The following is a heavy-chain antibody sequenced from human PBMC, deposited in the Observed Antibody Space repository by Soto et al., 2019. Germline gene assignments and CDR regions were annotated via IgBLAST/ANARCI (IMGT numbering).Heavy chain of an antibody. D-gene: IGHD2-2*01. J-gene: IGHJ4*02. Sequence: GGSLRLSCAASGFTFSSYAMNWVRLAPGKGLEWVSTISGSGGSTYYADSVKGRFTISRDNSKNTLYLQMNSLRAEDTAVYYCAKGDCSSTSCLRSYYFDYWGQGTLVTVSS. CDR1: GFTFSSYA. CDR3: AKGDCSSTSCLRSYYFDY. V-gene: IGHV3-23*01. CDR2: ISGSGGST.